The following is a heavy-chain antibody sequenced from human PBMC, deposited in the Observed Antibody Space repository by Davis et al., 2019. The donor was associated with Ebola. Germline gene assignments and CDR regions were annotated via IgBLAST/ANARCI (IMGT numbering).Heavy chain of an antibody. D-gene: IGHD1-26*01. J-gene: IGHJ6*03. CDR2: IKQDGSEK. V-gene: IGHV3-7*03. Sequence: PGGSLRLSCAASGFTFDIYWMSWVRQAPGKGLEWVANIKQDGSEKHYVDSVKGRFTISRDNAENSLYLQMNSLRAEDTAVYYWARRGHGSFFGYYYYMDVWGKGTTVTVSS. CDR3: ARRGHGSFFGYYYYMDV. CDR1: GFTFDIYW.